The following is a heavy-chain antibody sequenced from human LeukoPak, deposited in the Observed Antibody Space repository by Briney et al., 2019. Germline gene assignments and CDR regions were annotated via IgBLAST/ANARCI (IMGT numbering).Heavy chain of an antibody. Sequence: GRSLRLSCAASGFTFSSYGMHWVRQAPGKGLEWVAVISYDGSNKYYADSVKGRFTISRDNSKNTLYLQMNSLRAEDTAVYYCAKDLTGYCSGGSCPYGMDVWGQGTTVTVPS. CDR3: AKDLTGYCSGGSCPYGMDV. D-gene: IGHD2-15*01. J-gene: IGHJ6*02. CDR2: ISYDGSNK. CDR1: GFTFSSYG. V-gene: IGHV3-30*18.